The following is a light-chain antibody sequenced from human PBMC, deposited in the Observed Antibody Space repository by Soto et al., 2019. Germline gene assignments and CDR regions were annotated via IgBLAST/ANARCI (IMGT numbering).Light chain of an antibody. J-gene: IGLJ1*01. Sequence: QSVLTQPPSVSAAPGQEVTISCSGSSSNVGHNSVSWYQQLPGTAPKLLIYDNNERPSGIPARFSGSKSGTSATLGITGLQTGDEADYYCGAWDDTLTVYVFGSGTKVTV. CDR1: SSNVGHNS. CDR3: GAWDDTLTVYV. V-gene: IGLV1-51*01. CDR2: DNN.